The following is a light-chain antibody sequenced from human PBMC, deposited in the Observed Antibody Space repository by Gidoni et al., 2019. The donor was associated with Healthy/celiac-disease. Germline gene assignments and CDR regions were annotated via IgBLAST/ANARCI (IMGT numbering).Light chain of an antibody. CDR3: SSDAGSNKRV. Sequence: QSALTQPPSASGSPGPSVTISCTGTISDVGGYHYVSWYQQHPGKAPKLMIYEVSKRPSGVPDRFSGAKSGNTASLTVSGLQAEDEADYYCSSDAGSNKRVFGGGTKLTVL. CDR2: EVS. V-gene: IGLV2-8*01. J-gene: IGLJ2*01. CDR1: ISDVGGYHY.